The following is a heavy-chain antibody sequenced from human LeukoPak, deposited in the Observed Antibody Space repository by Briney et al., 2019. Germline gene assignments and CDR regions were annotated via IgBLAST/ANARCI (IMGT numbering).Heavy chain of an antibody. CDR3: ARMGKHIVVVFRDYGMDV. CDR2: INAGNGNT. V-gene: IGHV1-3*01. D-gene: IGHD2-21*01. Sequence: ASVTVSCKASGYIFTRYAMHWVRQAPGQRVEGMGWINAGNGNTKYSQKFQDRVIITRDTSASTVYIELSSLRSEDTAVYFCARMGKHIVVVFRDYGMDVWGNGTTVTVSS. J-gene: IGHJ6*04. CDR1: GYIFTRYA.